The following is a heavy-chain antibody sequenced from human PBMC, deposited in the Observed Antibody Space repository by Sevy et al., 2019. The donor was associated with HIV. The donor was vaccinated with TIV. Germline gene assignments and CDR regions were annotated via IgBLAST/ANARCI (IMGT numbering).Heavy chain of an antibody. J-gene: IGHJ4*02. CDR1: GFTFSDPY. CDR2: IKNRANSYTT. CDR3: TRSPSYYGANPDY. V-gene: IGHV3-72*01. Sequence: GGSLRLSCVASGFTFSDPYMDWVRQAPGKGLEWVGRIKNRANSYTTEYAASVQGRFTISRDDSRNSLFHQMNRLKTEDTAVYYCTRSPSYYGANPDYWGQGALVTVSS. D-gene: IGHD3-3*01.